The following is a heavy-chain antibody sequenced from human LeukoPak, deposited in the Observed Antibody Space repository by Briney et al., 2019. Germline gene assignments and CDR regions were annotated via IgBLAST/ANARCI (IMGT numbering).Heavy chain of an antibody. D-gene: IGHD3-3*01. CDR1: GFTFSTYW. CDR3: AGGAGWIFRI. Sequence: GGSLRLSCAASGFTFSTYWMTWFRQAPGNGLEWVALIKQDGSEKQYVGSVRGRFTISRDNAKTSLDLQMNTLRAEDTAVYYCAGGAGWIFRIWGQGTMLTVSS. J-gene: IGHJ3*02. V-gene: IGHV3-7*01. CDR2: IKQDGSEK.